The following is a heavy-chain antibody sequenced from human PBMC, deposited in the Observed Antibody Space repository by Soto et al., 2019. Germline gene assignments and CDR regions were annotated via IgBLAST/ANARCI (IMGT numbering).Heavy chain of an antibody. D-gene: IGHD2-2*01. J-gene: IGHJ4*02. CDR2: INYSGTT. Sequence: PSETLSLTCTVSGGSISTSTFFWTWIRQPPGKGPEWMGSINYSGTTYYTSSLRSRMTISVDTSKNQFSLKMSSVTAADTAVYYFAXLIHCFTTSCYFDYWGQGILVTVSS. V-gene: IGHV4-39*01. CDR3: AXLIHCFTTSCYFDY. CDR1: GGSISTSTFF.